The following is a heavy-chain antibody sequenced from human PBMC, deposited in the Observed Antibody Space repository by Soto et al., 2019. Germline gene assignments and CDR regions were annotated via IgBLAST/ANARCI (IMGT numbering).Heavy chain of an antibody. V-gene: IGHV3-13*01. CDR1: GFTFSSYD. CDR2: IGTAGDT. Sequence: GALVVTCSASGFTFSSYDMHWVRQATGKGLEWVSAIGTAGDTYYPGSVKGRFTIYRENAKNSLYLQMNSLRAGDTAVYYCAREWEYGMDVWGQGTTVTVYS. J-gene: IGHJ6*02. CDR3: AREWEYGMDV. D-gene: IGHD1-26*01.